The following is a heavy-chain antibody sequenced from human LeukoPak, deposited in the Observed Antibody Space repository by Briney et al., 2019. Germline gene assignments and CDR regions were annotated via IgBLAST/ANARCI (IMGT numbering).Heavy chain of an antibody. CDR2: INPSGGST. J-gene: IGHJ5*02. D-gene: IGHD3-22*01. Sequence: ASVKVSCKASGYTFTSYYMHWVRQAPGQGLEWMGIINPSGGSTSYAQKFQGRVTMTRDMSTSTVYMELSSLRSEDTAVYYCARDHYYDSSSPNWFDPWGQGTLVTVSS. CDR1: GYTFTSYY. V-gene: IGHV1-46*01. CDR3: ARDHYYDSSSPNWFDP.